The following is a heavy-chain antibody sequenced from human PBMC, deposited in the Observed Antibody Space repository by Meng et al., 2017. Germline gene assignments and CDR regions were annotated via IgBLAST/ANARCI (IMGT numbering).Heavy chain of an antibody. V-gene: IGHV4-34*01. CDR2: INHSGST. Sequence: QVQLQQWGAGLLKPSETLSLTCAVYGGSFSGYYWSWIRQPPGKGLEWIGEINHSGSTNYNPSLKSRVTISVDTSKNQFSLKLSSVTAADTAVYYCARAVFYYDAKGAFDIWGQGTMVTVSS. D-gene: IGHD3-22*01. J-gene: IGHJ3*02. CDR1: GGSFSGYY. CDR3: ARAVFYYDAKGAFDI.